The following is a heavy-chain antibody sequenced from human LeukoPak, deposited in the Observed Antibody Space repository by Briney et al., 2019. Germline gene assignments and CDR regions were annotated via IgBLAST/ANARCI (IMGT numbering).Heavy chain of an antibody. D-gene: IGHD6-19*01. Sequence: PGGSLRLSCAASGFTFSSYEMNWVRQAPGKGLEWVSYISSSGSTIYYADSVKGRFTISRDNAKNSLYLQMNSLRAEDTAVYYCATGAVPGYSSEWYFDLWGRGTLVTVSS. CDR2: ISSSGSTI. CDR3: ATGAVPGYSSEWYFDL. V-gene: IGHV3-48*03. J-gene: IGHJ2*01. CDR1: GFTFSSYE.